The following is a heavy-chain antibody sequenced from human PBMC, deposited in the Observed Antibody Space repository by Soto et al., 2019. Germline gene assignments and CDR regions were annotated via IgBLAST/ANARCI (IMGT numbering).Heavy chain of an antibody. Sequence: SVKVSCKASGGTFSSYAISWVRQAPGQGLEWMGGIIPILGTANYAQKLEGRVTITADKSTSTAYMELSSLRSEDTAVYYCARDPIREHDNTIIGWHYYGMDVWGQGTTVTISS. CDR1: GGTFSSYA. J-gene: IGHJ6*02. CDR2: IIPILGTA. V-gene: IGHV1-69*10. D-gene: IGHD3-3*01. CDR3: ARDPIREHDNTIIGWHYYGMDV.